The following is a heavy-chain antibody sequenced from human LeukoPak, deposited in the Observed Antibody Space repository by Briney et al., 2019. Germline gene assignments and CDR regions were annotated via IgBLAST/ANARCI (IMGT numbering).Heavy chain of an antibody. CDR1: GYTFSGYY. D-gene: IGHD2-2*01. Sequence: ASVKVSCKASGYTFSGYYLHWVRQAPGQGPEWMGWINPKTGATDYAQKFQGRVTMTRDTSISTAYMELSRLRSDDTAVYYCARANRYCSSTSCYSGMPSSDYWGQGTLVTVSS. V-gene: IGHV1-2*02. J-gene: IGHJ4*02. CDR2: INPKTGAT. CDR3: ARANRYCSSTSCYSGMPSSDY.